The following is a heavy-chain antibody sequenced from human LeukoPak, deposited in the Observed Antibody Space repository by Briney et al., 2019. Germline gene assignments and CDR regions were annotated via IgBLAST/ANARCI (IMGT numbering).Heavy chain of an antibody. Sequence: GGSLRLSCVVSGFTFSTYWMSWVRQAPGKGLEWVALIWYDGSNRYYADSVKGRFTISRDNSKNMLYLQMNSLRAEDTAVYHCVRGSGAYYDYWGQGTLVTVTS. CDR3: VRGSGAYYDY. J-gene: IGHJ4*02. D-gene: IGHD1-26*01. CDR1: GFTFSTYW. V-gene: IGHV3-33*01. CDR2: IWYDGSNR.